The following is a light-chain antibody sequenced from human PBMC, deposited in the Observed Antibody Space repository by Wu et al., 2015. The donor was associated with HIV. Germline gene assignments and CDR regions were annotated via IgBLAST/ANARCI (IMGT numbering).Light chain of an antibody. CDR2: GAS. CDR1: QSVSSN. Sequence: EIVLTQSPATLSVSPGERATLSCRASQSVSSNLAWYRQKPGQAPRLLIYGASTRATGIPARFSGSGSGTEFTLTISSMQSEDFAIYYCQQYNNWPRTFGLGPKWISN. CDR3: QQYNNWPRT. J-gene: IGKJ3*01. V-gene: IGKV3-15*01.